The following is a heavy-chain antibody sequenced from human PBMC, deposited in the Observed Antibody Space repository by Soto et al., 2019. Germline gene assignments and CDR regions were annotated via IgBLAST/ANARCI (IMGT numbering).Heavy chain of an antibody. J-gene: IGHJ4*02. CDR3: ARERGNYRYFDY. Sequence: QVQLVQSGAEVKKPGASVKVSCKASGYTFTDYGITWVRQAPGQGLEWMGWINTHNGNTKYAQRLQGRVTMTTDISTNTAYMELRSLRSDDTAVYYCARERGNYRYFDYWGQGTLVTVSS. V-gene: IGHV1-18*01. D-gene: IGHD3-16*02. CDR2: INTHNGNT. CDR1: GYTFTDYG.